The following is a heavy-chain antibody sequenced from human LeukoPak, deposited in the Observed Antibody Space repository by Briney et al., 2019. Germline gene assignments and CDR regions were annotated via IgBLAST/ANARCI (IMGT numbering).Heavy chain of an antibody. J-gene: IGHJ4*02. D-gene: IGHD6-13*01. V-gene: IGHV3-48*04. CDR3: ARLAIAAAYPNPDY. Sequence: GRSLRLSCAASGFTLSGYWMHWVRQAPGKGLEWVSYISSSSSTIYYADSVKGRFTISRDNAKNSLYLQMNSLRAEDTAVYYCARLAIAAAYPNPDYWGQGTLVTVSS. CDR1: GFTLSGYW. CDR2: ISSSSSTI.